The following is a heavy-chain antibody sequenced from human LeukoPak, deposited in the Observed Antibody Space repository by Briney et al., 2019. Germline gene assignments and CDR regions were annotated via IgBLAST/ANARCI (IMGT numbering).Heavy chain of an antibody. D-gene: IGHD6-13*01. CDR2: ISGSGGST. CDR3: AKDSQSGSSSWYAKNYYYYMDV. CDR1: GFTFSSYG. V-gene: IGHV3-23*01. Sequence: GGSLRLSCAASGFTFSSYGMSWVRQAPGKGLEWVSAISGSGGSTYYADSVKGRFTISRDNSKNTLYLQMNSLRAEDTAVYYCAKDSQSGSSSWYAKNYYYYMDVWGKGTTVTISS. J-gene: IGHJ6*03.